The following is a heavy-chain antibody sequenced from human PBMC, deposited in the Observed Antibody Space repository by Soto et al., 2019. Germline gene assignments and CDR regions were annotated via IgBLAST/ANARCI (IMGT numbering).Heavy chain of an antibody. CDR3: ASDTAVAGIGGGAADAFDI. D-gene: IGHD6-19*01. Sequence: GGSLRLSCAASGFTFDDYAMHWVRQAPGKGLEWVSGISWNSGSIGYADSVKGRFTISRDNAKNSLYLQMNSLRAEDTALYYCASDTAVAGIGGGAADAFDIWGQGTMVTVSS. V-gene: IGHV3-9*01. CDR2: ISWNSGSI. J-gene: IGHJ3*02. CDR1: GFTFDDYA.